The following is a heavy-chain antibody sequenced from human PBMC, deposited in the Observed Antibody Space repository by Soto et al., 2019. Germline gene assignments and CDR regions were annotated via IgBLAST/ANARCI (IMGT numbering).Heavy chain of an antibody. D-gene: IGHD3-22*01. CDR1: GYTFTSYG. Sequence: ASVKVSCKASGYTFTSYGISWVRQAPGQGLEWMGWISAYNGNTNYAQKLQGRVTMTTDTSTSTAYMELRSLRSDDTAVYYCASHDYYDSSGYYYVGAFDIWGQGTMVTVSS. CDR3: ASHDYYDSSGYYYVGAFDI. CDR2: ISAYNGNT. V-gene: IGHV1-18*01. J-gene: IGHJ3*02.